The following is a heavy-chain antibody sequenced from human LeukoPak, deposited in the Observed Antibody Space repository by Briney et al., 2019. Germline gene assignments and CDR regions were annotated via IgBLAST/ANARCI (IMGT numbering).Heavy chain of an antibody. V-gene: IGHV3-30-3*01. CDR1: GFTFSSYA. CDR3: AIGRMDV. CDR2: ISYDGSNK. Sequence: GRSLRLSCAASGFTFSSYAMHWVRQAPGKGLEWVAVISYDGSNKYYADSVKGRFTISRDNSKNTLYLQMNSLRAEDTAVYYRAIGRMDVWGQGTTVTVSS. J-gene: IGHJ6*02.